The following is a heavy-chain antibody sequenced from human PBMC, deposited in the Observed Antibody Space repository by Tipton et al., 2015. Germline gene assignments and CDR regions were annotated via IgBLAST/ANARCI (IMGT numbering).Heavy chain of an antibody. CDR1: GFTFDDYA. V-gene: IGHV3-9*01. Sequence: SLRLSCAASGFTFDDYAMHWVRQVPGKGLEWVSGITWNSGGIGYADSVKGRFTTSRDNAKNSLYLQMNSLTAEDTAFYYCAREGSSWYFGVYWGQGTLVSVSS. CDR2: ITWNSGGI. J-gene: IGHJ4*02. D-gene: IGHD6-13*01. CDR3: AREGSSWYFGVY.